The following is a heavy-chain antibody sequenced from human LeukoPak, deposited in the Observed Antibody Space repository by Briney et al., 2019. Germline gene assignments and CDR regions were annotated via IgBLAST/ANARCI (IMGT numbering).Heavy chain of an antibody. Sequence: GGSLRLSCAASGFTFSSYSMNWVRQAPGKGLEWVSYISSSSSTIYYADSVKGRFTISRDNSKNTLYLQMNSLRAEDTAVYYCARDFYGEFDYWGQGTLVTVSS. V-gene: IGHV3-48*01. CDR2: ISSSSSTI. J-gene: IGHJ4*02. CDR3: ARDFYGEFDY. CDR1: GFTFSSYS. D-gene: IGHD3-10*01.